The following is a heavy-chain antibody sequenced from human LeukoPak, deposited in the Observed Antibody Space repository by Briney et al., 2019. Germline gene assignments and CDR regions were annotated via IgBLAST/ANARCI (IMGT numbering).Heavy chain of an antibody. Sequence: ASVKVSCKASGYTFTSYGISWVRQAPGQGLEWMGWISAYNGNTNYAQKLQGRVAMTTDTSTSIAYMELRSLRSDDTAVYYCARDLPSYDILTGYYFDYWGQGTLVTVSS. CDR2: ISAYNGNT. V-gene: IGHV1-18*01. CDR3: ARDLPSYDILTGYYFDY. CDR1: GYTFTSYG. J-gene: IGHJ4*02. D-gene: IGHD3-9*01.